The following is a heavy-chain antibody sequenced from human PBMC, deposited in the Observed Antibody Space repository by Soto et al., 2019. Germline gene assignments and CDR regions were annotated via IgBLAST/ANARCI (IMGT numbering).Heavy chain of an antibody. CDR2: IYHSEST. CDR3: ARGAVPGWFDP. Sequence: QVQLQESGPGLVKPSQTLSLTCTVSGGSISSGGYYWSWIRQHPGKGLEWIGYIYHSESTYYNPSLKSRVTISVDTSKKQFSLKLSSVTAADTAVYYCARGAVPGWFDPWGQGTLVTVSS. J-gene: IGHJ5*02. CDR1: GGSISSGGYY. V-gene: IGHV4-31*03.